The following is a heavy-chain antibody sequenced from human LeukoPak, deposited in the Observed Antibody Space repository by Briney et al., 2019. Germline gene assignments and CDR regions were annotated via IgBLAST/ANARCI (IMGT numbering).Heavy chain of an antibody. D-gene: IGHD3-10*01. Sequence: GGSLRLSCAASGFTFSSYDMHWVRQATGKGLEWVSAIGTAGDTYYPGSVKGRFTISRENAKNSLYLQMNSLRAGDTAVYYCARQGPMVRGSKTKYYYYMDVWGKGTTVTISS. CDR2: IGTAGDT. CDR1: GFTFSSYD. CDR3: ARQGPMVRGSKTKYYYYMDV. J-gene: IGHJ6*03. V-gene: IGHV3-13*01.